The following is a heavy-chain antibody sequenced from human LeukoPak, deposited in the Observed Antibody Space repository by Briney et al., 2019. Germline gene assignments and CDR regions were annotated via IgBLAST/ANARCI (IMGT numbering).Heavy chain of an antibody. Sequence: GGSLRLSCAASGFTFSSYAMSWVRQAPEKGLEWVGRIKTKTDGGTTDYAAPVKGRFTISRDDSKNTLYLQMNSLKTEDTAVYYCTNGFWSDWFDPWGQGTLVTVSS. D-gene: IGHD3-3*01. J-gene: IGHJ5*02. CDR3: TNGFWSDWFDP. V-gene: IGHV3-15*01. CDR2: IKTKTDGGTT. CDR1: GFTFSSYA.